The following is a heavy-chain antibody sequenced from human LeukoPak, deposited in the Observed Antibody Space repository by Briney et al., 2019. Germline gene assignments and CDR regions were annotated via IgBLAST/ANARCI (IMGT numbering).Heavy chain of an antibody. V-gene: IGHV5-51*01. CDR2: IYPADSDI. CDR3: ARRLDFNWFDP. J-gene: IGHJ5*02. CDR1: GYSFTSYW. D-gene: IGHD2/OR15-2a*01. Sequence: GESLKISCKASGYSFTSYWIGWVRQMPGKGLEWMGIIYPADSDIRYSPSFQGQVIISADKSISTAYLQWSSLKASDTAMYYCARRLDFNWFDPWGQGTLVTVSS.